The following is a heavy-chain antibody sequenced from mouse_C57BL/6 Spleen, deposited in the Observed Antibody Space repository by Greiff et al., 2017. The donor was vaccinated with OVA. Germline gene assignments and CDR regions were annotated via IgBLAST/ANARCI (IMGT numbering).Heavy chain of an antibody. CDR2: IDPNSGGT. Sequence: QVHVKQPGAELVKPGASVKLSCKASGYTFTSYWMHWVKQRPGRGLEWIGRIDPNSGGTKYNEKFKSKATLTVDKPSSTAYMQLSSLTSEDSAVYYCARGGKTNYGNAWFAYWGQGTLVTVSA. D-gene: IGHD2-1*01. V-gene: IGHV1-72*01. J-gene: IGHJ3*01. CDR1: GYTFTSYW. CDR3: ARGGKTNYGNAWFAY.